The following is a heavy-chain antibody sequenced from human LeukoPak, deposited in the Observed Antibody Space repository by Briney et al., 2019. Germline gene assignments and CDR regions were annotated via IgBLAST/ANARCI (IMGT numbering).Heavy chain of an antibody. V-gene: IGHV4-39*07. CDR2: IYYSGST. Sequence: SETLSLTCTVSGGSISSSNYYWGWIRQPPGKGLEWIGSIYYSGSTYYSPSLKSRVTISVDTSKNQFSLKLSSVTAADTAVYYCARGVARSSKFHFSYYFDYWGQGTLVTVSS. CDR1: GGSISSSNYY. J-gene: IGHJ4*02. D-gene: IGHD6-6*01. CDR3: ARGVARSSKFHFSYYFDY.